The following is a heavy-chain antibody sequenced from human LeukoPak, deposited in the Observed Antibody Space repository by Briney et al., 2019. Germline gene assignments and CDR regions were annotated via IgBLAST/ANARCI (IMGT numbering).Heavy chain of an antibody. D-gene: IGHD6-13*01. Sequence: GGSLRLSCAASGFTFSSYWMSWVRQAPGKGLEWVANIKQDGSEKYYVDSVKGRFTISRDNAKNSLYLQMNSLRAEDTAVYYCAREPYSSSWYYYYYGMDVWGQGTTVTVSS. CDR3: AREPYSSSWYYYYYGMDV. J-gene: IGHJ6*02. V-gene: IGHV3-7*01. CDR1: GFTFSSYW. CDR2: IKQDGSEK.